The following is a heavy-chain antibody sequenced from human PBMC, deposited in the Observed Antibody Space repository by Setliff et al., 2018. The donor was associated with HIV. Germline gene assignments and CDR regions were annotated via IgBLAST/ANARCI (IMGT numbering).Heavy chain of an antibody. Sequence: PGGSLRLSCTASGFTFRYFTMHWVRQAPGKGLEWISLISWNGGSKDYAESVKGRFTISRDNSKNSLYLQMNSLGAEDTAVYYCAKDNLYSSGIYQFDYWGQGTMVTVSS. J-gene: IGHJ4*02. CDR2: ISWNGGSK. V-gene: IGHV3-43D*04. CDR1: GFTFRYFT. D-gene: IGHD3-10*01. CDR3: AKDNLYSSGIYQFDY.